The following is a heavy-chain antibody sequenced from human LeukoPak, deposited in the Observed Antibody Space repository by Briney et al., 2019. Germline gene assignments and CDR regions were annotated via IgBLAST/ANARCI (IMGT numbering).Heavy chain of an antibody. J-gene: IGHJ4*02. CDR2: ISGSGGST. D-gene: IGHD6-13*01. V-gene: IGHV3-23*01. Sequence: GGSLRLSCAASGFTFSSYWMSWVRQAPGKGLEWVSAISGSGGSTYYADSVKGRFTISRDNSKNTLYLQMNSLRAEDTAVYYCAKQGKGYWGSSWHKPFDYWGQGTLVTVSS. CDR1: GFTFSSYW. CDR3: AKQGKGYWGSSWHKPFDY.